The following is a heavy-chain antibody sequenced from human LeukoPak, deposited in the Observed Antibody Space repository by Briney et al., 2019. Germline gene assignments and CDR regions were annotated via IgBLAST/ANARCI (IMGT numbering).Heavy chain of an antibody. CDR3: AKVYDNQLLFYWFDP. Sequence: PGGTLRLSCAASGFTFSSYGMSWVRQAPGKGLEWVSAISGSGGSTYYADSVKGRFTISRDNSKNTLYLQMNSLRAEDTAVYYCAKVYDNQLLFYWFDPWGQGTLVTVSS. J-gene: IGHJ5*02. CDR1: GFTFSSYG. CDR2: ISGSGGST. V-gene: IGHV3-23*01. D-gene: IGHD2-2*01.